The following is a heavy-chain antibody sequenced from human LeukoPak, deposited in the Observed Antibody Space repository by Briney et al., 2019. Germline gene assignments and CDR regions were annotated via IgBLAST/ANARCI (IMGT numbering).Heavy chain of an antibody. CDR3: ARVGRSSGSYYSVVYYGMDV. CDR1: GFTVSSNY. D-gene: IGHD3-10*01. V-gene: IGHV3-66*01. J-gene: IGHJ6*02. Sequence: PGGSLRLSCAASGFTVSSNYMSWVRQAPGKGLEWVSVIYSGGSTYYADSVKGRFTISRDNSKNTLYLQMNSMRAEDTAVYYCARVGRSSGSYYSVVYYGMDVWGQGTTVTVSS. CDR2: IYSGGST.